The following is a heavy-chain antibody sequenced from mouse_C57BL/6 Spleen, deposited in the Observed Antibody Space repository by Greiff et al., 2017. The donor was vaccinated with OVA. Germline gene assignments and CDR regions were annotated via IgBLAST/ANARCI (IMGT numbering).Heavy chain of an antibody. J-gene: IGHJ1*03. V-gene: IGHV1-55*01. CDR2: IYPGSGST. Sequence: QVQLQQPGAELVKPGASVKMSCEASGYTFTSYWITWVKQRPGQGLEWIGDIYPGSGSTNYNEKFKSKATLTVDTSSSTAYMQLSSLTSEDSAVYYCASPYGSRGAWYFDVWGTGTTVTVSS. D-gene: IGHD1-1*01. CDR3: ASPYGSRGAWYFDV. CDR1: GYTFTSYW.